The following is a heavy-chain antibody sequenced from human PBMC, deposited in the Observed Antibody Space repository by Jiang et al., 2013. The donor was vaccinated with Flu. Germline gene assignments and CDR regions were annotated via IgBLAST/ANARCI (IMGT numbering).Heavy chain of an antibody. J-gene: IGHJ3*02. D-gene: IGHD2-21*01. Sequence: SVKGRFSISRDNVKSSLFLEMNSLRAEDTAFYYCAKSLCGGDCQHDAFDMWGQGTMVTVSS. V-gene: IGHV3-9*01. CDR3: AKSLCGGDCQHDAFDM.